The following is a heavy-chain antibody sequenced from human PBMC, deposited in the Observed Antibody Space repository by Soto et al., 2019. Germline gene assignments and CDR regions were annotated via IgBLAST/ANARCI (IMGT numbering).Heavy chain of an antibody. CDR2: IYYSGST. CDR1: GGSISSGGYY. J-gene: IGHJ6*02. D-gene: IGHD2-2*01. V-gene: IGHV4-31*03. Sequence: QVQLQESGPGLVKPSQTLSLTCTVSGGSISSGGYYWSWIRQHPGKGLEWIGYIYYSGSTYYNPSLQSRVTISVDTSKNQFSLKLSSVTAADTAVYYCARDRRYCISTSCYEGYYYYGMDVWGQGTTVTVSS. CDR3: ARDRRYCISTSCYEGYYYYGMDV.